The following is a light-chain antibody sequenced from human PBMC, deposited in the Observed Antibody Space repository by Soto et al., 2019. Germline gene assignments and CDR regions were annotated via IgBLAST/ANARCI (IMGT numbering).Light chain of an antibody. CDR2: EGS. CDR3: CSYAGSSTSV. Sequence: QSALTQPASVSGSPGQSITISCTGTSSDVGSYNLVSWYQQHPGKAPKLMIYEGSKRPSGVSNRFSGSKSGNTASPTISGLQAEDESDYYCCSYAGSSTSVFGGGTMLTVL. CDR1: SSDVGSYNL. J-gene: IGLJ3*02. V-gene: IGLV2-23*01.